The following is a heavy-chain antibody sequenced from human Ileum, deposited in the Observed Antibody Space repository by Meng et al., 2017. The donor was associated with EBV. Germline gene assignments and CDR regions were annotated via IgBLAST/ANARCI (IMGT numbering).Heavy chain of an antibody. CDR3: AKNGEKYFEY. V-gene: IGHV4-4*02. CDR1: GGSISVINW. Sequence: QGQLQGSGPGLVNPSGTLSLTCAVSGGSISVINWWSWVRQSPEKGLEWIGEMSDSGITHYNPSLKSRVTISADKSNNQFSLKLTSVTSADTAVYFCAKNGEKYFEYWGQGTLVTVSS. J-gene: IGHJ4*02. CDR2: MSDSGIT.